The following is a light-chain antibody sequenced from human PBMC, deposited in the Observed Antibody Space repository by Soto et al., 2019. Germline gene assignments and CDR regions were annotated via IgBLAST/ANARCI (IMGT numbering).Light chain of an antibody. J-gene: IGKJ5*01. Sequence: EIVLTQSPGTLSFSPGERATLSCRASQSVPRSYLAWYQQRPGQAPRLVTYDASSRATGIPDRFSGSESGTEYTLTISSLESEDFAVYYCHQYAWSPLTFGQGTRLEIK. V-gene: IGKV3-20*01. CDR2: DAS. CDR3: HQYAWSPLT. CDR1: QSVPRSY.